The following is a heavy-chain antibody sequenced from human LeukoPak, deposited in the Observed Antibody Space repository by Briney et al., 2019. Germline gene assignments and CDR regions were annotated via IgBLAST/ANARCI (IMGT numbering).Heavy chain of an antibody. D-gene: IGHD1-7*01. Sequence: GGSLRLSCAASGFTFSSYAMSWVRQAPGKGLEWVSSISGSGGSTYYADSVKGRFTISRDNSKNTLYPQMNSLRGEDTAVYYCAKDREGTIADYFDYWGQGTLVTVSS. CDR3: AKDREGTIADYFDY. V-gene: IGHV3-23*01. CDR2: ISGSGGST. J-gene: IGHJ4*02. CDR1: GFTFSSYA.